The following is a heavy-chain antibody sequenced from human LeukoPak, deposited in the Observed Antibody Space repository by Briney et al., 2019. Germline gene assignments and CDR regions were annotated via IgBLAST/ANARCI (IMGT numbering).Heavy chain of an antibody. CDR2: IYYSGST. CDR3: ARIGGLDRGSDAFDI. J-gene: IGHJ3*02. V-gene: IGHV4-59*01. CDR1: GGSISSYY. Sequence: SETLSLTCTVSGGSISSYYWSWIRQPPGKGLEWIGYIYYSGSTNYNPSLKSRVTISVDTSKNQSSLKLSSVTAADTAVYYCARIGGLDRGSDAFDIWGQGTMVTVSS. D-gene: IGHD2-2*03.